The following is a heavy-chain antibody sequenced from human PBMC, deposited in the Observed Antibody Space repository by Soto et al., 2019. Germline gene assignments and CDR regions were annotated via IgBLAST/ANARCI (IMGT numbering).Heavy chain of an antibody. CDR3: AAAGDRRHAGFDI. D-gene: IGHD7-27*01. CDR2: TYYRSKWYN. V-gene: IGHV6-1*01. Sequence: SQTLSLTCAISGDSVSSNSAAGSCIIHSASRVLEWLGRTYYRSKWYNDYAVSVKSRITINPDTSKSQFSLQLNSVTPEDTAVYYCAAAGDRRHAGFDIWGQGTMVAVSS. CDR1: GDSVSSNSAA. J-gene: IGHJ3*02.